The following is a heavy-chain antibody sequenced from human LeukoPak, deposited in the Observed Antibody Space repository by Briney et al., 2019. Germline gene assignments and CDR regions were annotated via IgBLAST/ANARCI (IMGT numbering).Heavy chain of an antibody. D-gene: IGHD6-6*01. CDR2: IYPGDSDT. CDR1: GDSFTSYW. Sequence: GESLKISCKSSGDSFTSYWIGWVRQMPGKGLEWMRIIYPGDSDTRYSPSFQGQVTISADKSISTAYLQWSSLKASDTAMYYCARRVSSSSGDWFDPWGQGTLVTVSS. CDR3: ARRVSSSSGDWFDP. J-gene: IGHJ5*02. V-gene: IGHV5-51*01.